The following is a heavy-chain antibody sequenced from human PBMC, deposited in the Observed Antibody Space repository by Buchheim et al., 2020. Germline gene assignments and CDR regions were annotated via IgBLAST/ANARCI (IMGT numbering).Heavy chain of an antibody. Sequence: QVQLVESGGGVVQPGRSLRLSCAASGFSFSNYGIHWVRQAPGKGLEWVAVISYDGNTKYYAESVRGRFAISRDNSKNILFLQMNSLRAEDTAVYYCAKDRGGFLSYFDFGGQGTL. CDR1: GFSFSNYG. CDR3: AKDRGGFLSYFDF. CDR2: ISYDGNTK. D-gene: IGHD3-3*01. J-gene: IGHJ4*02. V-gene: IGHV3-30*18.